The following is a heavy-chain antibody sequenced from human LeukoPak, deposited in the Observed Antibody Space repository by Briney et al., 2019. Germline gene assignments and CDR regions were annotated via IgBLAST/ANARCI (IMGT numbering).Heavy chain of an antibody. D-gene: IGHD1-26*01. V-gene: IGHV3-7*01. Sequence: GGSLRLSCAASGFTFSSYWMSWVRQAPGKGLEWVANIKQDGSEMYYGDSVKGRFAISRDNPKNTLYLQMNSLRAEDTAVYYCARVGSGSYFLDGFDIWGQGTMVTVSS. J-gene: IGHJ3*02. CDR2: IKQDGSEM. CDR3: ARVGSGSYFLDGFDI. CDR1: GFTFSSYW.